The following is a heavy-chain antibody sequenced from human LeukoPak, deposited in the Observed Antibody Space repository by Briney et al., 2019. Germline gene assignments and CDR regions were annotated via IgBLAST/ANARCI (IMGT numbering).Heavy chain of an antibody. CDR3: ARDRGPRTGFMVREAYDY. D-gene: IGHD3-10*01. CDR2: INTDGSIT. Sequence: LAGGSLRLSCAASGFTFSDCWIHWVRQAPGKGLVWVSRINTDGSITNYADSVKGRFTISRDNAKNTLYLQMSSLGAEDTAVYYCARDRGPRTGFMVREAYDYWGQGTLVTVSS. J-gene: IGHJ4*02. CDR1: GFTFSDCW. V-gene: IGHV3-74*01.